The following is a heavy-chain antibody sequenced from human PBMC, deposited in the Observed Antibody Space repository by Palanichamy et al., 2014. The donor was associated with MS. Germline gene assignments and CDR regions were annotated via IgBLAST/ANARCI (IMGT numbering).Heavy chain of an antibody. Sequence: EVQLAESGGGLVQPGGSLRLSCVVSGFTFRDYWMSWVRQAPGKGLEWVANINKDGSEKHYVDSVRGRFTISRDNAKNSLYLQMSSLRVEDTAVYYCARDNPGDGWYYWGQGTLVPVSS. D-gene: IGHD5-24*01. CDR3: ARDNPGDGWYY. CDR1: GFTFRDYW. J-gene: IGHJ4*02. CDR2: INKDGSEK. V-gene: IGHV3-7*03.